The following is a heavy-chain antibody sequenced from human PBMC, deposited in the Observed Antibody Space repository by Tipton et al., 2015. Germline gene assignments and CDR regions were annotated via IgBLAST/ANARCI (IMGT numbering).Heavy chain of an antibody. CDR1: GFTFSSCA. Sequence: SLRLSCEASGFTFSSCAMSWVRLAPGKGLEWVSTIDGNGINTNYADSVKGRFTISRDNSKNMLFLEMNSLTADDTGVYFCAKNLWFGDPLDYWGQGALVTVSS. V-gene: IGHV3-23*01. J-gene: IGHJ4*02. CDR2: IDGNGINT. D-gene: IGHD3-10*01. CDR3: AKNLWFGDPLDY.